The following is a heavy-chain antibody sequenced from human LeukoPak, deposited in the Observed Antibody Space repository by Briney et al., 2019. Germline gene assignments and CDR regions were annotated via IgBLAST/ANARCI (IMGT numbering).Heavy chain of an antibody. CDR3: ARERTHYGMDV. CDR2: IGTAGDT. V-gene: IGHV3-13*01. D-gene: IGHD2-2*01. J-gene: IGHJ6*02. Sequence: PGGSLRLSCAASGFTFSSYDMHWVRQATGKGLEWVSAIGTAGDTYYPGSVKGRFTISRENAKNSLYLQMNRLRAGDTAVYYCARERTHYGMDVWGQGTTVTVSS. CDR1: GFTFSSYD.